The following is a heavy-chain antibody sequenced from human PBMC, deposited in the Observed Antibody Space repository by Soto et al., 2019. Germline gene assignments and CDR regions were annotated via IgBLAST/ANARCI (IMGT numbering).Heavy chain of an antibody. CDR3: ARSTNSVCFDY. CDR2: IGTAGDT. J-gene: IGHJ4*02. CDR1: GFTFSSYD. Sequence: PGESLKISCAASGFTFSSYDMHWVRQATGKGLEWVSAIGTAGDTYYPGSVKGRFTISRENAKNSLYLQMNSLRAGDTAVYYCARSTNSVCFDYWGQGTLVTVSS. V-gene: IGHV3-13*01. D-gene: IGHD2-8*01.